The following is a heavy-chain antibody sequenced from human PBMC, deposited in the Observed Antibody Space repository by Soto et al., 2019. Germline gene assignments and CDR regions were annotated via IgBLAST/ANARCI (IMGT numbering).Heavy chain of an antibody. CDR2: MSGSGDDA. V-gene: IGHV3-23*01. J-gene: IGHJ4*02. CDR1: GFTFSNYG. CDR3: AKPVGYYYDSSGYPPPFDY. Sequence: SGGSLRLSCAASGFTFSNYGMSWVRQAPGKGLEWVSVMSGSGDDAYYADSVKGRFTVSRDNSKNTLYLQMNSLRAEDTAVYYCAKPVGYYYDSSGYPPPFDYWGQGTLVTVSS. D-gene: IGHD3-22*01.